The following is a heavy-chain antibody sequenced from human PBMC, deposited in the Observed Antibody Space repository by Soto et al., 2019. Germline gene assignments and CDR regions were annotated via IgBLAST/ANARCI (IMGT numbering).Heavy chain of an antibody. CDR3: YNYDSGSDSTDF. CDR2: IKTRADGGTT. D-gene: IGHD3-10*01. CDR1: DLTFANAR. V-gene: IGHV3-15*07. J-gene: IGHJ2*01. Sequence: PRRSLRISCAASDLTFANARMNWVRQAPGKGLEWVGRIKTRADGGTTDYAAPVKGRFTISRDDSESTLYLQMNSLKIEDTAVYYCYNYDSGSDSTDFCGRGTLVTVSS.